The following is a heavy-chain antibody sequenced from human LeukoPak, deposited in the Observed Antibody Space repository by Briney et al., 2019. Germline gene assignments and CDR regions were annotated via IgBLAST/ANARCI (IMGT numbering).Heavy chain of an antibody. CDR1: GFIFSDYY. V-gene: IGHV3-11*05. Sequence: PGGSLRLSCAASGFIFSDYYMSWIRQAPGKGLEWVSYISSGSSYTNYADSVKGRFTISRDNAKNSLYLQMNSLRAEDTAVYYCARETSRCHVDCYTFEDWGQGTLVTVSS. CDR3: ARETSRCHVDCYTFED. J-gene: IGHJ4*02. D-gene: IGHD2-2*02. CDR2: ISSGSSYT.